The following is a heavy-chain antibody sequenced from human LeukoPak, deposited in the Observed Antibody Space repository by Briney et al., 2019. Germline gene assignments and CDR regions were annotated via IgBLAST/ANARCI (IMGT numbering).Heavy chain of an antibody. CDR3: ARVGDYGVLDY. D-gene: IGHD4-17*01. CDR1: GYTFTGYY. J-gene: IGHJ4*02. CDR2: ISAYNGNT. V-gene: IGHV1-18*04. Sequence: ASVKVSCKASGYTFTGYYMHWVRQAPGQGLEWMGWISAYNGNTNYAQKLQGRVTMTTDTSTSTAYMELRSLRSDDTAVYYCARVGDYGVLDYWGQGTLVTVSS.